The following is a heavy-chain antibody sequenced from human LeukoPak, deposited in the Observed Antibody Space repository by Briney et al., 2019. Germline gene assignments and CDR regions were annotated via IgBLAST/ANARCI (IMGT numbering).Heavy chain of an antibody. Sequence: PSETLSLTCAVSSYSISSGYYWGWIRQPPGEGLEWIGSIYHSGSTYYNPSLKSRVTISVDTSKNQFSLKLSSVTAADTAVYYCARIPAAFNYYFDYWGQGTLVTVSS. V-gene: IGHV4-38-2*01. D-gene: IGHD2-2*01. CDR3: ARIPAAFNYYFDY. CDR1: SYSISSGYY. J-gene: IGHJ4*02. CDR2: IYHSGST.